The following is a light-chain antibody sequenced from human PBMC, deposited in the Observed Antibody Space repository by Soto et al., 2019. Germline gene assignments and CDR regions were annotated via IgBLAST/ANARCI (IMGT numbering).Light chain of an antibody. CDR3: QQYFNSPYMYT. CDR2: EAS. Sequence: DIVLTQSPGILSLSPGDRATLSCRSSESVRSTYLAWYQQKRGQAPRLLIYEASSRASGIPDRFSGSGSGKDFTLTISKVEPEDVAVYYGQQYFNSPYMYTFGQGTVLEI. CDR1: ESVRSTY. V-gene: IGKV3-20*01. J-gene: IGKJ2*01.